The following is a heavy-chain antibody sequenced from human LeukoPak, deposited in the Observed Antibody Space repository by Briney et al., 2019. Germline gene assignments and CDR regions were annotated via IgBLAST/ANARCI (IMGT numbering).Heavy chain of an antibody. CDR2: MYPGDSDT. J-gene: IGHJ3*02. CDR1: GYSFTNYW. CDR3: ARESWGAFDI. V-gene: IGHV5-51*01. Sequence: GESLKISCKGSGYSFTNYWIGWVRQMPGKGLEWIGIMYPGDSDTRYSPSLQGQVTISADKSISTAYLQWSSLKATDTATYYCARESWGAFDIWGQGTMVTVSS. D-gene: IGHD3-16*01.